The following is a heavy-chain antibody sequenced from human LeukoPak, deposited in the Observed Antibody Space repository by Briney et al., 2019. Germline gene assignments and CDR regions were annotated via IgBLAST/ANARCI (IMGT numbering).Heavy chain of an antibody. Sequence: GGSLRLSCAVSGFTFSSYSMNWVRQAPGKGLEWVSSISSSSSYIYYADSMKGRFTISRDNAKTSLYLQMNSLRAEDTAVYYCARATSPDSAWFDPWGQRTLVTVSS. D-gene: IGHD2/OR15-2a*01. CDR2: ISSSSSYI. V-gene: IGHV3-21*01. CDR1: GFTFSSYS. CDR3: ARATSPDSAWFDP. J-gene: IGHJ5*02.